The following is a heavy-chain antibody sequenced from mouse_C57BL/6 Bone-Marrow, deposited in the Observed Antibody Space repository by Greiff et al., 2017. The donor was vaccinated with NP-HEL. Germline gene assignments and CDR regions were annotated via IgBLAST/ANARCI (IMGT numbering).Heavy chain of an antibody. CDR2: IDPANGNT. CDR1: GFNIKNTY. V-gene: IGHV14-3*01. D-gene: IGHD1-1*01. CDR3: ARWGYVSSYYYAMDY. J-gene: IGHJ4*01. Sequence: EVQLQQSVAELVRPGASVKLSCTASGFNIKNTYMHWVKQRPEQGLEWIGRIDPANGNTKYAPKFQGKATITADTSSNTAYLQRSSLTSEDTANYCCARWGYVSSYYYAMDYWGQGTSVTVSS.